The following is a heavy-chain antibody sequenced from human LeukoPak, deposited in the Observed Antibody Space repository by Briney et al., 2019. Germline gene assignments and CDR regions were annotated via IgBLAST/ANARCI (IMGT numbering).Heavy chain of an antibody. CDR2: ISYDGSNK. CDR1: GFSFSNYG. D-gene: IGHD2-2*01. V-gene: IGHV3-30*18. Sequence: GGSLRLSRAASGFSFSNYGMHWVRQAPGKGLEWVAVISYDGSNKYYVDSVKGRFTISRDNSKNTLYLQMNSLRAEDTAVYYCAKEYPYYCDYWGQGTLVTVSS. J-gene: IGHJ4*02. CDR3: AKEYPYYCDY.